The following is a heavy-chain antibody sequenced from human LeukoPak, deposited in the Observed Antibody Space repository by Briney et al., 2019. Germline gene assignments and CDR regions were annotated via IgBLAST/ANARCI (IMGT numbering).Heavy chain of an antibody. CDR1: GFTFSSYS. D-gene: IGHD3-22*01. CDR3: AREFGYYDSSGYAFLVDY. V-gene: IGHV3-21*01. J-gene: IGHJ4*02. CDR2: ISSSSSYI. Sequence: GGSLRLSCAASGFTFSSYSMTWVRQAPGKGLEWVSSISSSSSYIYYADSVKGRFTISRDNAKNSLYLQMNSLRAEDTAVYYCAREFGYYDSSGYAFLVDYWGQGTLVTVSS.